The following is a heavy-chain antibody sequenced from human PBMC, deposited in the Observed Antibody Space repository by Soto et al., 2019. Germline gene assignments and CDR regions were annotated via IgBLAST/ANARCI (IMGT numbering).Heavy chain of an antibody. J-gene: IGHJ4*02. CDR3: ARDLSSDSSFGY. CDR2: IYHSGDT. CDR1: GGSISSSNW. Sequence: PSETLSLTCAVSGGSISSSNWWSWVRQPPGKGLEWIGDIYHSGDTNYNPSLETRVTMSIDKSKNQFSLKLNSVTAADTAVYYCARDLSSDSSFGYWGQGALVTVSS. D-gene: IGHD3-22*01. V-gene: IGHV4-4*02.